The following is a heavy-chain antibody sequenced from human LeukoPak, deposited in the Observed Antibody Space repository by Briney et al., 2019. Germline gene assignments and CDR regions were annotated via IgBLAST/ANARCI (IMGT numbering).Heavy chain of an antibody. CDR3: ASAVSGIAVAGTGLEAFDI. Sequence: SVKVSCKASGGTFSSYAISWVRQAPGQGLEWMGGIIPIFGTANYAQKFQGRVTITADESTSTAYMELSSLRSEDTAVYYYASAVSGIAVAGTGLEAFDIWGQGTMVTVSS. CDR1: GGTFSSYA. V-gene: IGHV1-69*13. J-gene: IGHJ3*02. CDR2: IIPIFGTA. D-gene: IGHD6-19*01.